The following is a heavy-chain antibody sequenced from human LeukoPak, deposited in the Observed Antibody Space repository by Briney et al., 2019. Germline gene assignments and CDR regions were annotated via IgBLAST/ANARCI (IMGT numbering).Heavy chain of an antibody. CDR3: ARLSGSGSSPFDY. CDR1: GFTFSSYS. CDR2: ISTSSSYI. V-gene: IGHV3-21*01. D-gene: IGHD3-10*01. Sequence: GGSLRLSCAASGFTFSSYSMNWVRQAPGKGLEWVSSISTSSSYIYYADSVKGRFTISRDNAKNSLFLQMNSLRGEDTAVYYCARLSGSGSSPFDYWGQGTLVTVSS. J-gene: IGHJ4*02.